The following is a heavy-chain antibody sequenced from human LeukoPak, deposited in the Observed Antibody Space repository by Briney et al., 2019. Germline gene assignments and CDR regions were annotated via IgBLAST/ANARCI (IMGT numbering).Heavy chain of an antibody. CDR1: GYSFTYW. D-gene: IGHD4-17*01. CDR3: ASARHGDYVWDY. CDR2: IHSGDSHT. Sequence: GESLKISCKGSGYSFTYWIGWVRQMPGKGLEWMGIIHSGDSHTKYSPSFQGRVTISADNSISTAYLQWSSLGASDTAMYYCASARHGDYVWDYWGQGTLVTVSS. V-gene: IGHV5-51*01. J-gene: IGHJ4*02.